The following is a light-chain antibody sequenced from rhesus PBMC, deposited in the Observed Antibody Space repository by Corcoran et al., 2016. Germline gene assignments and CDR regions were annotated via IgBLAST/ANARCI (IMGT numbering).Light chain of an antibody. CDR1: QGINLY. CDR2: YAS. J-gene: IGKJ2*01. V-gene: IGKV1-66*01. Sequence: DIQMTQSPSSLSVSVGDTVTITCRASQGINLYLSWYQQKPGKAPKALIYYASVLEAGVPSRLSGRGSGTDYTLTIRSMQPEDVATYYCQQYDISPYSFGQGTKLEIK. CDR3: QQYDISPYS.